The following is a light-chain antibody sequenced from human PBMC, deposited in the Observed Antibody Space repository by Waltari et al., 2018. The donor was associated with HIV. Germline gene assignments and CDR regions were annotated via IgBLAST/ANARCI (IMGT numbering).Light chain of an antibody. CDR2: EVS. Sequence: QSALTQPASVSGSPGQSITISCTGTSSAVGGYHYVSWYQQHPGKAPKLMIDEVSNRPSGVSNRFSGSKSGNTASLTISGLQAEDEADYYCSSYTSSSSVVFGGGTKLTVL. J-gene: IGLJ2*01. V-gene: IGLV2-14*01. CDR1: SSAVGGYHY. CDR3: SSYTSSSSVV.